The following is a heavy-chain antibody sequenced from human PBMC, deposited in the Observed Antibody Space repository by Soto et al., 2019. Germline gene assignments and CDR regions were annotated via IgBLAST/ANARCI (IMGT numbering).Heavy chain of an antibody. J-gene: IGHJ5*02. V-gene: IGHV4-31*03. Sequence: QVQLQESGPGLVKPSQTLSLTCTVSGGSISSGGYYWGWIRQPPGKGLEWIGYIYHTGSTYYSPSLNSRATISIDTSKNQFSLKVTSVTAADTAIYYCARVYSSGSGWFAPWGQGTLVTVSS. CDR1: GGSISSGGYY. CDR2: IYHTGST. CDR3: ARVYSSGSGWFAP. D-gene: IGHD3-10*01.